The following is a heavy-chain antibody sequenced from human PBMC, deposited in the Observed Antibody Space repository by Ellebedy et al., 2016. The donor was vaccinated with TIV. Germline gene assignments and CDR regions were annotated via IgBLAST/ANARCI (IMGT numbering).Heavy chain of an antibody. CDR3: AKDNGRDGYPLYYFDY. Sequence: PGGSLRLSCAASGFTFADYAMHWVRQAPGKGLEWVSGISWDSVSIDSADSVKGRFTISRDNARNSLYLQMNSLRAEDTALYYCAKDNGRDGYPLYYFDYWGQGTLVTVSS. D-gene: IGHD5-24*01. CDR2: ISWDSVSI. CDR1: GFTFADYA. J-gene: IGHJ4*02. V-gene: IGHV3-9*01.